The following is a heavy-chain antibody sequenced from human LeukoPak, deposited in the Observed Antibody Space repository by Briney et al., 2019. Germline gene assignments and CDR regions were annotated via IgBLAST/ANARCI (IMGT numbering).Heavy chain of an antibody. Sequence: GGSLRLSCQASGFTFYMYAISWVRQAPGKGLEWVASMCGTAGSTFYPHSVKGRFTISRDNSKNVLYLRMNSLTAEDTAIYYCAKDRPNFHENSGHYYRRDGDSWGQGTLVTVSS. J-gene: IGHJ5*01. D-gene: IGHD3-22*01. V-gene: IGHV3-23*01. CDR2: MCGTAGST. CDR3: AKDRPNFHENSGHYYRRDGDS. CDR1: GFTFYMYA.